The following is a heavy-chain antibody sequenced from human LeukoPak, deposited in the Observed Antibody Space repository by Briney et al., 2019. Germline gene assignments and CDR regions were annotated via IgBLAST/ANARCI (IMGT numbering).Heavy chain of an antibody. Sequence: GGSLRLSCAVSGFAVNNRYMSWVRQAPGGGLEWVSVLYSDGTTYYADSVKGRFTISRDNSKNILYLQMNSLRVEDSAVYYCARTSRRYSYGDYWGQGTLVTVSS. J-gene: IGHJ4*02. CDR3: ARTSRRYSYGDY. CDR2: LYSDGTT. D-gene: IGHD5-18*01. CDR1: GFAVNNRY. V-gene: IGHV3-53*01.